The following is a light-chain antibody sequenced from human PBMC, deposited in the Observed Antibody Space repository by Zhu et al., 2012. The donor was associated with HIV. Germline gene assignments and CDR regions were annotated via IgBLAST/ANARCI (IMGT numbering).Light chain of an antibody. CDR3: QQYYTPSYN. V-gene: IGKV1-5*03. J-gene: IGKJ2*01. Sequence: DIQMTQSPSTLSASIGDRVTITCRASQSVYKWLAWYQQKPEKAPKLLIYEASILETGVPSRFSGSGSGTEFTLTISSLQSDDFATYSCQQYYTPSYNFGQGTKAAD. CDR1: QSVYKW. CDR2: EAS.